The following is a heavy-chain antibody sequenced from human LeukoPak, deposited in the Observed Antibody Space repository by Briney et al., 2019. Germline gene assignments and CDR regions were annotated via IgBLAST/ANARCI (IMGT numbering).Heavy chain of an antibody. V-gene: IGHV1-69*05. J-gene: IGHJ5*02. CDR1: GGTFSSYA. Sequence: SVKVSCKASGGTFSSYAISWVRQAPGQGLEWMGGIIPIFGTANYAQKFQGRVTMTRETSTSTVYMELSSLRSEDTAVYYCAILRYNWNNLDPWGQGTLVTVSS. D-gene: IGHD1-1*01. CDR2: IIPIFGTA. CDR3: AILRYNWNNLDP.